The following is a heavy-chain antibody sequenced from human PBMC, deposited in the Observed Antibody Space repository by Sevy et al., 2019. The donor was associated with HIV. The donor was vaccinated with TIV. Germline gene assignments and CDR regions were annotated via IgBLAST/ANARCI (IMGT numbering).Heavy chain of an antibody. CDR3: AKDRFADYSRTIAWGGFDY. V-gene: IGHV3-30*18. J-gene: IGHJ4*02. CDR1: GFTFSGYG. CDR2: TSSDGSNK. Sequence: GGSLRLSCAASGFTFSGYGMHWVRQAPGKGLEWLAVTSSDGSNKYYADSVKGRFTISRDNSKNTLYLQMNSQRVVDTAEYYCAKDRFADYSRTIAWGGFDYWGQGTLVTVSS. D-gene: IGHD6-13*01.